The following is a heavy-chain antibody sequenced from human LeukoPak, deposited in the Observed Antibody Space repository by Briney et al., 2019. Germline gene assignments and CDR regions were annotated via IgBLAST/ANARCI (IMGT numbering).Heavy chain of an antibody. J-gene: IGHJ6*03. V-gene: IGHV4-34*01. CDR3: ARTNGVGYCSSTSCYTVRNYYYYYMDV. CDR1: GFTFSSYS. Sequence: GSLRLSCAASGFTFSSYSMNWVRQAPGKGLEWIGEINHSGSTNYNPSLKSRVTISVDTSKNQFSLKLSSVTAADTAVYYCARTNGVGYCSSTSCYTVRNYYYYYMDVWGKGTTVTVSS. CDR2: INHSGST. D-gene: IGHD2-2*02.